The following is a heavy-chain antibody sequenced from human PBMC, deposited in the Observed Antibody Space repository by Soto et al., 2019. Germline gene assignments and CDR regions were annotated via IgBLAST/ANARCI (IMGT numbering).Heavy chain of an antibody. CDR2: ISSSSSTI. V-gene: IGHV3-48*01. D-gene: IGHD3-9*01. Sequence: PGGSLRLSCAASGFTLSSYSMNWVRQAPGKGLEWVSYISSSSSTIYYADSVKGRFTISRDNAKNSLYLQMNSLRAEDTAVYYCARDRDSNYDILTGTQGDALDIWGQGTMVPVAS. J-gene: IGHJ3*02. CDR3: ARDRDSNYDILTGTQGDALDI. CDR1: GFTLSSYS.